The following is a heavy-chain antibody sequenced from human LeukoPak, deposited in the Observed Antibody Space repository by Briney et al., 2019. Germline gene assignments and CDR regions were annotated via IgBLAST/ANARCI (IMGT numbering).Heavy chain of an antibody. Sequence: GGSLRLSCAASGFTFSSYGMHWVRQAPGKGLEWVAFIRYDGSNKYYADSVKGRFTISRDNSKNTLYLQMNSLRAEDTAVYYCAKVNIVVVPAAPSDYWAREPWSPSPQ. V-gene: IGHV3-30*02. CDR1: GFTFSSYG. CDR3: AKVNIVVVPAAPSDY. CDR2: IRYDGSNK. D-gene: IGHD2-2*01. J-gene: IGHJ4*02.